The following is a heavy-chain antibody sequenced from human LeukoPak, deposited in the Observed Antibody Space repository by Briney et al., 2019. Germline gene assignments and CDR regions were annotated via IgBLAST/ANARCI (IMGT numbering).Heavy chain of an antibody. D-gene: IGHD2-2*01. CDR3: ARGGVPAAHYYSYMDV. Sequence: GGSLRLSCAASGFTFSSYSMNWVRQAPGKGLEGVSYISSSSSTIYYADSVKGRLTISRNNPKNSKYLQMNSVRAEDTAVYYCARGGVPAAHYYSYMDVWGKGTTVTVSS. V-gene: IGHV3-48*01. J-gene: IGHJ6*03. CDR1: GFTFSSYS. CDR2: ISSSSSTI.